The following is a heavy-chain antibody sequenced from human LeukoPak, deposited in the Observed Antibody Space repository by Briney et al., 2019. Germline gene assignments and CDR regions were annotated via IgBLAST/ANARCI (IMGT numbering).Heavy chain of an antibody. CDR2: INPNSGNA. CDR3: ARASDIWSGAFDY. D-gene: IGHD3-3*01. Sequence: ASVKVSCKTSGYRFITYDINWVRQAPGQGLEWMGWINPNSGNAGSAQKFQGRVTITRNISISTAYMELNSLTSEDTAVYYCARASDIWSGAFDYWGQGTLVTVSS. J-gene: IGHJ4*02. CDR1: GYRFITYD. V-gene: IGHV1-8*03.